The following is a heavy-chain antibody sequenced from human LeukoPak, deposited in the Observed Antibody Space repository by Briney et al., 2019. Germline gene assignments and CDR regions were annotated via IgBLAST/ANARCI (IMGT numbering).Heavy chain of an antibody. CDR2: ISSSSSTI. CDR1: GFTFSSYS. CDR3: ARAQGGYCTYGVCYEQGGFEH. Sequence: PGGSLRLSCAASGFTFSSYSMNWVRQAPGKGLEWVSYISSSSSTIYYADSVKGRFTISRDNAKNSLYLQMNSLRAEDTAVYYCARAQGGYCTYGVCYEQGGFEHLGQGTLGTV. D-gene: IGHD2-8*01. V-gene: IGHV3-48*01. J-gene: IGHJ4*02.